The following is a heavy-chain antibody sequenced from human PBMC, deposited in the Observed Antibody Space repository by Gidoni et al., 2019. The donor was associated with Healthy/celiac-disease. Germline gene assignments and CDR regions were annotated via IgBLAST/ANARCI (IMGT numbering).Heavy chain of an antibody. J-gene: IGHJ6*02. D-gene: IGHD3-3*01. CDR1: GGSFSGSY. Sequence: QVQLQQWGAGMLKPSETLSLTCAVNGGSFSGSYSTWIRQPPGKGLEWIGEINHSGSTTYNPSLKSRVTISVDTSKNQFSLKLSSVTAADTAVYYCARASYDFWSGYYYYYYYGMDVWGQGTTVTVSS. CDR2: INHSGST. V-gene: IGHV4-34*01. CDR3: ARASYDFWSGYYYYYYYGMDV.